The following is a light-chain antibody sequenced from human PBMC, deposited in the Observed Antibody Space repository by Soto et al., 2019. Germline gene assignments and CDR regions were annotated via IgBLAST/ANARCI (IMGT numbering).Light chain of an antibody. V-gene: IGLV1-51*01. J-gene: IGLJ3*02. CDR1: SSNIGNNY. CDR2: DNH. Sequence: QAVVTQPPSVSAAPGQKVTISCSGSSSNIGNNYVSWYRHLPGTAPKLLIYDNHKLPSGIPGRFSGSKSGTSATLGITGLQTGDEADYYCGTWDNSLSAWVFGGGTKVTVL. CDR3: GTWDNSLSAWV.